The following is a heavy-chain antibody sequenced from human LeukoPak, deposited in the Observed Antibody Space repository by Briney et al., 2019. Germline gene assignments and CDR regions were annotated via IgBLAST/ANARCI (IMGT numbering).Heavy chain of an antibody. CDR2: INHSGST. V-gene: IGHV4-34*01. CDR3: ARGYIVVVPAASNWFDP. J-gene: IGHJ5*02. D-gene: IGHD2-2*01. CDR1: GGSFSGYY. Sequence: SETLSLTCAVYGGSFSGYYWSWIRQPPGKGQEWIGEINHSGSTNYNPSLKSRVTISVDTSKNQFSLKLSSVTAADTAVYYCARGYIVVVPAASNWFDPWGQGTLVTVSS.